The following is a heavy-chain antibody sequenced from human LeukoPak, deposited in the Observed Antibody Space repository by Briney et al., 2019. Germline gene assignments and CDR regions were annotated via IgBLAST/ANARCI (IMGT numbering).Heavy chain of an antibody. J-gene: IGHJ3*02. V-gene: IGHV1-69*04. Sequence: SVKVSCKASGGTFGSYAISWVRQAPGQGLEWMGRIIPILGIANYAQKFQGRVTITADKSTSTAYMELSSLRSEDTAVYYCARGRGRIAAANDAFDIWGQGTMVTVSS. CDR3: ARGRGRIAAANDAFDI. CDR2: IIPILGIA. D-gene: IGHD6-13*01. CDR1: GGTFGSYA.